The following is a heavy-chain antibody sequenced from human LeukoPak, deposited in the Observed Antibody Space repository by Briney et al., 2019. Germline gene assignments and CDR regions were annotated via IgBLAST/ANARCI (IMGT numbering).Heavy chain of an antibody. CDR1: GGSISGSSYY. CDR2: GFYSGSA. CDR3: ARLRGAMTPVTSDFDY. Sequence: PSATLSLACTVSGGSISGSSYYWAWIRQPPGKGLEWIGSGFYSGSAYYNPSLKSRLTISVDTSKNQFSLDLSSVTAADTAVYYCARLRGAMTPVTSDFDYWGQGTLVTVSS. D-gene: IGHD4-17*01. J-gene: IGHJ4*02. V-gene: IGHV4-39*01.